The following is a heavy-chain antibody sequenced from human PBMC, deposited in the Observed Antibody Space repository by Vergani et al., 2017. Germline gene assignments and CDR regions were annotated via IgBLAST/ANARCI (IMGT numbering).Heavy chain of an antibody. Sequence: QVQLVESGGGVVQPGRSLRLSCAASGFTFSSYGMHWVRQAPGKGLEWVAVIWYDGSNKYVADSVKGRFTISRDNSKNTLYLPMNSLRAEDTAVYYWASEVCGQYSSSWSERWFDLWGQGTLVTVPS. V-gene: IGHV3-33*01. CDR2: IWYDGSNK. D-gene: IGHD6-13*01. CDR3: ASEVCGQYSSSWSERWFDL. CDR1: GFTFSSYG. J-gene: IGHJ5*02.